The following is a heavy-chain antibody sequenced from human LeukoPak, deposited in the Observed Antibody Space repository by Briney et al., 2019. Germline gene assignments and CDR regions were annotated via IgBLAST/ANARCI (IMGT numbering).Heavy chain of an antibody. J-gene: IGHJ4*02. CDR3: ARDERVRGVSPPRDY. CDR1: GYTFTSYG. CDR2: ISAYNGNT. D-gene: IGHD3-10*01. Sequence: GASVKVSCKASGYTFTSYGISWVRQAPGQGLEWMGWISAYNGNTNYAQKLQGRVTMTTDTSTSTAYMELRSLRSGDTAVYYCARDERVRGVSPPRDYWGQGTLVTVSS. V-gene: IGHV1-18*01.